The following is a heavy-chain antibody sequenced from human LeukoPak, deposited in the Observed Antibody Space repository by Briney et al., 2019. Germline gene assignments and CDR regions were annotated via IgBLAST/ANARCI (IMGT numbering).Heavy chain of an antibody. Sequence: PGGSLRLSCAASGFSLSTYWMHWARKVPGRGPEWVSHITPDGSSTNYADSVKGRFTISRDNAKNTLYLQMNSLRAEDTAVYYCSSQISRGGNWGQGTLVTVSS. CDR1: GFSLSTYW. CDR2: ITPDGSST. CDR3: SSQISRGGN. V-gene: IGHV3-74*01. J-gene: IGHJ4*02. D-gene: IGHD3-16*01.